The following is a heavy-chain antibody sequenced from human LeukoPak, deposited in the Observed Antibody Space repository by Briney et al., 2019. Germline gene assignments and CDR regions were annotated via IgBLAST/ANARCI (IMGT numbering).Heavy chain of an antibody. CDR1: GFTFSSYG. Sequence: GGSLRLSCAASGFTFSSYGMHWVRQAPGKGLEWVAFIRYDGSNKYYADSVKGRFTISRDNSKNTLYLQMNSLRAEDTAVYYCAKLMTTSPGDYFDYWGQGTLVTVSS. D-gene: IGHD2/OR15-2a*01. J-gene: IGHJ4*02. CDR3: AKLMTTSPGDYFDY. V-gene: IGHV3-30*02. CDR2: IRYDGSNK.